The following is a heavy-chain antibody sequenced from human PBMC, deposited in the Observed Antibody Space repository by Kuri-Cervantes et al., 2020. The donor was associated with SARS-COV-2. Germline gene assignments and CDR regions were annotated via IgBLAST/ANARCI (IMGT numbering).Heavy chain of an antibody. CDR2: IWYDGENE. V-gene: IGHV3-33*08. Sequence: GESLKISCVASGFTFSNYVIHWVRQAPGKGLEWVAVIWYDGENEYYAGSVKGRFPISRDNSKNTVSLHMNSLRAEDTAMYYCARGAANYYYMDVWGKGTTVTVSS. CDR3: ARGAANYYYMDV. J-gene: IGHJ6*03. D-gene: IGHD3-16*01. CDR1: GFTFSNYV.